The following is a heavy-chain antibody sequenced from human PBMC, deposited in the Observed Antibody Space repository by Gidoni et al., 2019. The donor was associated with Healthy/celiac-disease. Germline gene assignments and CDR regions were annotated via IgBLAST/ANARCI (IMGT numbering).Heavy chain of an antibody. D-gene: IGHD1-7*01. CDR2: IYYSGST. CDR1: GGSISSGCYY. J-gene: IGHJ4*02. V-gene: IGHV4-31*03. Sequence: QVQLQESGPGLVKPSQTLSLPCTVSGGSISSGCYYWSWIRQHPGKGLEWIGYIYYSGSTYYNPSLKSRVTISVDTSKNQFSLKLSSVTAADTAVYYCARALDNWNWEGYFDYWGQGTLVTVSS. CDR3: ARALDNWNWEGYFDY.